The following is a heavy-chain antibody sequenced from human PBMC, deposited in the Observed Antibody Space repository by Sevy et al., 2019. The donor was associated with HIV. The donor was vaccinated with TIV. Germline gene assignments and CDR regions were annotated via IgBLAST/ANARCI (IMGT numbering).Heavy chain of an antibody. CDR1: GGSISSSSYY. D-gene: IGHD3-22*01. V-gene: IGHV4-39*01. Sequence: SETLSLTCTVSGGSISSSSYYWGWIRQPPGKGLEWIGSIYYSGSTYYNPSLKSRVTISVDTSKNQFSLKLSSVTAADTAVYYCARRYYDSSGYFDYWGQGTLVTVTS. CDR3: ARRYYDSSGYFDY. J-gene: IGHJ4*02. CDR2: IYYSGST.